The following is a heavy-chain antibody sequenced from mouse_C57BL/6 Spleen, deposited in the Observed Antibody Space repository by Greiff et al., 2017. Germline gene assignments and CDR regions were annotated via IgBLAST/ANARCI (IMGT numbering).Heavy chain of an antibody. CDR3: ATGTYFDV. Sequence: EVHLVESGPGLVKPSQSLSLTCSVTGYSITSGYYWNWIRQFPGNKLEWMGYISYDGSNNYNPSLKNRISITRDTSKNQFFLKLNSVTTEDTATYYCATGTYFDVWGTGTTVTVSS. CDR1: GYSITSGYY. J-gene: IGHJ1*03. V-gene: IGHV3-6*01. D-gene: IGHD4-1*01. CDR2: ISYDGSN.